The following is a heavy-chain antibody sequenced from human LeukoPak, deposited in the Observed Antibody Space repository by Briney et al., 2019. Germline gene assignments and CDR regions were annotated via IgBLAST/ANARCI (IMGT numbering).Heavy chain of an antibody. CDR2: ISSSGGST. CDR1: GFTFRIYA. Sequence: GGSLRLSCEASGFTFRIYAMSWVRQAPGKGLEWVATISSSGGSTYYADSVKGQVAISRDNSKNTLYLQMDSPRADDTAVYYCAKDGRSRGYYYHLDVWGRGTTVTVSS. J-gene: IGHJ6*03. CDR3: AKDGRSRGYYYHLDV. V-gene: IGHV3-23*01.